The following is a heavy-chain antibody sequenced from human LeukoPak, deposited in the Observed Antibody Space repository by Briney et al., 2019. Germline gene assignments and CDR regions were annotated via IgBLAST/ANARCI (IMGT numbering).Heavy chain of an antibody. CDR1: GFTFSIYW. J-gene: IGHJ4*02. D-gene: IGHD5-24*01. CDR3: ARDGLAAITFDY. V-gene: IGHV3-74*01. Sequence: GGSLRLSCVASGFTFSIYWMHWVRHARGKGVVGVSHINSDGSSTTYADSVKGRFTISRDNAKNTLYLQMNSLRAEDTAVYYCARDGLAAITFDYSGQGILVTVSS. CDR2: INSDGSST.